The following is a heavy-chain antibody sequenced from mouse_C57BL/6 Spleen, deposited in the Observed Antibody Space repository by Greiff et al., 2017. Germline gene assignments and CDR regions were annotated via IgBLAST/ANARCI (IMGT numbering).Heavy chain of an antibody. Sequence: VQVVESGPGLVQPSQSLSITCTVSGFSLTSYGVHWVRQSPGKGLEWLGVIWRGGSTDYNAAFMSRLSITKDNSKSQVFFKMNSLQADDTAIYYCAKGGRDDYDGFAYWGQGTLVTVSA. CDR3: AKGGRDDYDGFAY. D-gene: IGHD2-4*01. CDR1: GFSLTSYG. J-gene: IGHJ3*01. CDR2: IWRGGST. V-gene: IGHV2-5*01.